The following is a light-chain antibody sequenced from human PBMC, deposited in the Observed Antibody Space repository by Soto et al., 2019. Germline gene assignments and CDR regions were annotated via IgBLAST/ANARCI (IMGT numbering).Light chain of an antibody. J-gene: IGLJ1*01. Sequence: QSALTQPASVSGSPGQSITMSCTDVGFYGLVSWYQQHPGKVPKLMIYDVSKRPSGVSDRFSGSKSGNTAYLTISALQADDEADYYCSLDAGSSIYVFGTGTK. CDR3: SLDAGSSIYV. V-gene: IGLV2-23*02. CDR1: VGFYGL. CDR2: DVS.